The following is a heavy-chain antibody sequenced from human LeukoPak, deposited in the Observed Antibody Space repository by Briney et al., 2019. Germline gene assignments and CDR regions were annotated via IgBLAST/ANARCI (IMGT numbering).Heavy chain of an antibody. V-gene: IGHV1-69*13. Sequence: ASVKVSCKASGGTFSSYAISWVRQAPGQGLDWMGGIIPIFGTANYAQKFQRRVTITADESTSTAYMELSSLRSEDTAVYYCASGQGEWYQQFFHYWGQGTLVTVSS. CDR3: ASGQGEWYQQFFHY. D-gene: IGHD3-16*01. CDR1: GGTFSSYA. J-gene: IGHJ4*02. CDR2: IIPIFGTA.